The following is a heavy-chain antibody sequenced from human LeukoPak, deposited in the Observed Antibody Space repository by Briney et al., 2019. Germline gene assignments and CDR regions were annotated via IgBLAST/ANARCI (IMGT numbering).Heavy chain of an antibody. Sequence: PGRSLRLSCVASGCTLSSYGILWVRQAPGKGLEWVAVIWYDGSKRYYGDSVKGRFTISRDNSENTLYLQMNSLRAEDTAVYYCAINGYGGYSSSCDYWGQGTLVTVSS. CDR1: GCTLSSYG. D-gene: IGHD6-13*01. J-gene: IGHJ4*02. CDR3: AINGYGGYSSSCDY. V-gene: IGHV3-33*01. CDR2: IWYDGSKR.